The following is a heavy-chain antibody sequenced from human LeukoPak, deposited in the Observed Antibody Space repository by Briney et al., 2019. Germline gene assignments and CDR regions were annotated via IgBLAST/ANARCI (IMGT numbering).Heavy chain of an antibody. Sequence: PSQTLSLTCAVSGGSISSGGYSWSWIRQPPGKGLEWIGYIYHSGSTYYNPSLKSRVTISVDRSKNQFSLKLSSVTAADTAVYYCARARGIAAAGDAFDIWGQGTMVTVSS. D-gene: IGHD6-13*01. J-gene: IGHJ3*02. V-gene: IGHV4-30-2*01. CDR1: GGSISSGGYS. CDR3: ARARGIAAAGDAFDI. CDR2: IYHSGST.